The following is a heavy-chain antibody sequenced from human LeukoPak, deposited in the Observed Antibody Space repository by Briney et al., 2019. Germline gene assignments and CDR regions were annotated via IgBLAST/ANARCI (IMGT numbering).Heavy chain of an antibody. CDR2: INHSGST. CDR1: GGSFSGYY. J-gene: IGHJ5*02. CDR3: ARIVVVVAARTNWFDP. V-gene: IGHV4-34*01. D-gene: IGHD2-15*01. Sequence: SETLSLTCAVYGGSFSGYYWSWIRQPPGKGLEWIGEINHSGSTNYNPSLKSRVTISVDTSKNQFSLRLTSVTAADTAVYYCARIVVVVAARTNWFDPWGQGTLVTVSS.